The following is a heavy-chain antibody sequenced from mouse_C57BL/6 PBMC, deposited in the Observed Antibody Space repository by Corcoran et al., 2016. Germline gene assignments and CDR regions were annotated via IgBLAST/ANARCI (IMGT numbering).Heavy chain of an antibody. CDR1: GYTFTNYG. J-gene: IGHJ3*01. Sequence: QIQLVQSGPELKKPGETVKISCKASGYTFTNYGMSWVKQAPGKGLKWIGWINTYSGEPTYADDFKGRFAFSLETSASTAYLQINNLKNEYTATYFCARGVAYWGQGTLVTVSA. CDR3: ARGVAY. CDR2: INTYSGEP. V-gene: IGHV9-3*01.